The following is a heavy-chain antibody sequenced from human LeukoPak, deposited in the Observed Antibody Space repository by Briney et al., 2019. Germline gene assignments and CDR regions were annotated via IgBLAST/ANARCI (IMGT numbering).Heavy chain of an antibody. CDR3: ARVVGATSRVFDY. Sequence: SETLSLTCAVYGGSFSGYYWSWIRQHPGKGLEWIGYIYYSGSTYYNPSFKSRVTISVDTSKNQFSLKLSSVTAADTAVYYCARVVGATSRVFDYWGQGTLVTVSS. V-gene: IGHV4-31*11. J-gene: IGHJ4*02. CDR1: GGSFSGYY. D-gene: IGHD1-26*01. CDR2: IYYSGST.